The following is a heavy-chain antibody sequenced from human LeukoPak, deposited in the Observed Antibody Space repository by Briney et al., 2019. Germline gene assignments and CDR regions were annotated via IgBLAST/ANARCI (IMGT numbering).Heavy chain of an antibody. CDR1: GYTFTSYG. CDR2: ISAYNGNT. J-gene: IGHJ6*04. CDR3: AREGRLGSGWTYYYYYGMDV. Sequence: ASVKVSCKASGYTFTSYGISWVRQAPGQGLEWMGWISAYNGNTNYAQKLQGRVTMTTDTSTSTAYMELRSLRSDDTAVYYCAREGRLGSGWTYYYYYGMDVWGKGTTVTVSS. V-gene: IGHV1-18*04. D-gene: IGHD6-19*01.